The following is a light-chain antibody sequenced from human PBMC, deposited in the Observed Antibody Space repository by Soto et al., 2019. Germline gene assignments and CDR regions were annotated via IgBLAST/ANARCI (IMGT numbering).Light chain of an antibody. Sequence: DIQMTQSPSSLSASVGDRVTITCRASQSISSYLNWYQQKPGKAPKLLIYAASSLKSGVPSRFSGSGSGTDFTLTISSLQPEDFATYYCQHSYSTPLTFGGGTKVEIK. CDR1: QSISSY. J-gene: IGKJ4*01. V-gene: IGKV1-39*01. CDR2: AAS. CDR3: QHSYSTPLT.